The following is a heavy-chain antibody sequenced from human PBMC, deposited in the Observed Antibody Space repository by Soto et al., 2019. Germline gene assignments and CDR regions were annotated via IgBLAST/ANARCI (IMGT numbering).Heavy chain of an antibody. J-gene: IGHJ3*02. V-gene: IGHV1-69*01. CDR1: GGTFSSYA. CDR2: IIPIFGTA. D-gene: IGHD3-22*01. CDR3: ARMRGGDYYDSSGYYYGAFDI. Sequence: QVQLVQSGAEVKKPGSSVKVSCKASGGTFSSYAISWVRQAPGQGLEWMGGIIPIFGTANYAQKFQGRVTITADESTSTAYMELSSLRSEDTAVYYCARMRGGDYYDSSGYYYGAFDIWGQGTMVTVSS.